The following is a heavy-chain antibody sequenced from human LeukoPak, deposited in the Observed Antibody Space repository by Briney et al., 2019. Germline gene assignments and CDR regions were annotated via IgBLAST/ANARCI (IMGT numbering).Heavy chain of an antibody. D-gene: IGHD3-22*01. CDR2: ISSSSSYI. CDR1: GFTFSSYS. V-gene: IGHV3-21*04. CDR3: AKDPYPHYYDSSYFDY. Sequence: PGGSLRLSCAASGFTFSSYSMNWVRQAPGKGLEWVSSISSSSSYIYYADSVKGRFTISRDNAKNSLYLQMNSLRAEDTAVYYCAKDPYPHYYDSSYFDYWGQGTLVTVSS. J-gene: IGHJ4*02.